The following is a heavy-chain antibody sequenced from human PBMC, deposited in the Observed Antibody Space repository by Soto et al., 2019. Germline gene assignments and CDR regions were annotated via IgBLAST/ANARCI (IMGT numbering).Heavy chain of an antibody. V-gene: IGHV3-33*01. J-gene: IGHJ4*02. CDR1: GFAFSNYG. CDR3: ARDWWEEPAGKETVSQFDY. CDR2: IWSDGTKK. D-gene: IGHD6-13*01. Sequence: QVHLVESGGGVVQPGRSLTLSCTASGFAFSNYGIHWVRQAPGRGLEWVAVIWSDGTKKFYAGSVRGRFTISRDNSKNTIELQMNSLRAEDTAVYYCARDWWEEPAGKETVSQFDYWGQGTLVTVSS.